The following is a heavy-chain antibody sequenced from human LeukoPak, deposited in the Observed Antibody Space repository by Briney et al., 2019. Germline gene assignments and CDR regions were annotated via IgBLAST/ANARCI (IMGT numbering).Heavy chain of an antibody. Sequence: SCKASGYTFTSYGMHWVRQAPGKGLEWVTVIWYDGTKKYYAESVKGRFTISRDNSKNTLYLQMNSLRAEDTAVYYCARYCGGDCTDAFDIWGQGTMVTVSS. CDR1: GYTFTSYG. CDR2: IWYDGTKK. V-gene: IGHV3-33*01. CDR3: ARYCGGDCTDAFDI. J-gene: IGHJ3*02. D-gene: IGHD2-21*02.